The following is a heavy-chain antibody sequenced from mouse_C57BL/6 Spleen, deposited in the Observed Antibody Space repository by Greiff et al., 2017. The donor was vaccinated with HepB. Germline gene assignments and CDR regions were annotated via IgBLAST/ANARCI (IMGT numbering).Heavy chain of an antibody. CDR1: GFTFSDYG. Sequence: EVQRVESGGGLVKPGGSLKLSCAASGFTFSDYGMHWVRQAPEKGLEWVAYISSGSSTIYYADTVKGRFTISRDNAKNTLFLQMTSLRSEDTAMYYCARRYDYGIEDYWGQGTSVTVSS. V-gene: IGHV5-17*01. J-gene: IGHJ4*01. CDR2: ISSGSSTI. D-gene: IGHD2-4*01. CDR3: ARRYDYGIEDY.